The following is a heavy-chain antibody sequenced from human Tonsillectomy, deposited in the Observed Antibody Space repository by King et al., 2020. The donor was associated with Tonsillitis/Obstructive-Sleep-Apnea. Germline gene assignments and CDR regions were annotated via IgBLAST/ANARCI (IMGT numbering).Heavy chain of an antibody. Sequence: VQLQQSGPGLVKPSQTLSLTCAISGDSVSSNSAAWNWIRQSPSRGLEWLGRTYYRSKWYNDYAVSVKSRITINPDTYKNQFSLQLNSVTPEDTAVYYITRAGDFLSCYYPGDTSYYYYYYMDVWGKGTTVTVSS. J-gene: IGHJ6*03. CDR3: TRAGDFLSCYYPGDTSYYYYYYMDV. V-gene: IGHV6-1*01. CDR1: GDSVSSNSAA. CDR2: TYYRSKWYN. D-gene: IGHD3-3*01.